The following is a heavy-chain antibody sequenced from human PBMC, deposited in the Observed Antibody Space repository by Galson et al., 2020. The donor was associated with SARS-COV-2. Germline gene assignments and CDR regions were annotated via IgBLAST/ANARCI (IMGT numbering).Heavy chain of an antibody. D-gene: IGHD3-3*01. V-gene: IGHV3-30-3*01. Sequence: GESLKISCAASGFTFSSYAMHWVRQAPGKGLEWVAVISYDGSNKYYADSVKGRFTISRDNSKNTLYLQMNSLRAEDTAVYYCARAKGVYDFWSGYYIAYDGMDVWGQGTTVTVSS. J-gene: IGHJ6*02. CDR2: ISYDGSNK. CDR3: ARAKGVYDFWSGYYIAYDGMDV. CDR1: GFTFSSYA.